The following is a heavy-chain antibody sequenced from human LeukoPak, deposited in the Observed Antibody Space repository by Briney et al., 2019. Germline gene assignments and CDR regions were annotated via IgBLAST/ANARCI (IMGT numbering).Heavy chain of an antibody. CDR2: VHPGDSDT. V-gene: IGHV5-51*01. J-gene: IGHJ4*02. Sequence: GESLKISCKGSGYTFTSYWIGWVRPMPGKGLEWMGIVHPGDSDTRYSPSFQGQITISVDKSISTAYLQWSSLKASDTAMYYCARSPWNYYDYWGQGTLVTVSS. CDR3: ARSPWNYYDY. CDR1: GYTFTSYW. D-gene: IGHD5-12*01.